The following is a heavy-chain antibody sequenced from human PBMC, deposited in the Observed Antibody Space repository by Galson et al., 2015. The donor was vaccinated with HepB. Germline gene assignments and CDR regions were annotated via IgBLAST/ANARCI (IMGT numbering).Heavy chain of an antibody. J-gene: IGHJ6*03. CDR3: TFFCSSTSCPYYMDV. CDR1: GFTFSGSA. D-gene: IGHD2-2*01. V-gene: IGHV3-73*01. CDR2: IRSKANSYAT. Sequence: SLRLSCAASGFTFSGSAMHWVRQASGKGLEWVGRIRSKANSYATAYAASVKGRFTISRDDSKNTAYLQMNSLKTEDTAVYYCTFFCSSTSCPYYMDVWGKGTTVTVSS.